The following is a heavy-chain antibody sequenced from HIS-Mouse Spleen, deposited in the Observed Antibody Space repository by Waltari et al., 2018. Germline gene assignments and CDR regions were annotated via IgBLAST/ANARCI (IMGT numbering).Heavy chain of an antibody. CDR2: IYYSGST. J-gene: IGHJ3*02. V-gene: IGHV4-39*07. Sequence: QLQLQESGPGLVKPSETLSLTCTVSGGSISSSRYYWGWIRQPPGKGLVWIGSIYYSGSTYYNPSLKSRVTISVDTSKNQFSLKLSSVTAADTAVYYCAREFGLLPPISSRDYDAFDIWGQGTMVTVSS. D-gene: IGHD3-10*01. CDR1: GGSISSSRYY. CDR3: AREFGLLPPISSRDYDAFDI.